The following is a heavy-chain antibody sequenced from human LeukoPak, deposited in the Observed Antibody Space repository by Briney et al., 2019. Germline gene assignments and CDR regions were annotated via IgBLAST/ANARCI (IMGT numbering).Heavy chain of an antibody. J-gene: IGHJ4*02. Sequence: ASVKVSCKASGYTFSSYGISWVRQGPGQGLEWMGWISAYNGNTNNAQKLRGRVTMTTDTSTSTAYMELRSLRSDDTAVYYCARDVTMVRGAAIGGYWGQGTLVTVSS. CDR3: ARDVTMVRGAAIGGY. CDR2: ISAYNGNT. CDR1: GYTFSSYG. V-gene: IGHV1-18*01. D-gene: IGHD3-10*01.